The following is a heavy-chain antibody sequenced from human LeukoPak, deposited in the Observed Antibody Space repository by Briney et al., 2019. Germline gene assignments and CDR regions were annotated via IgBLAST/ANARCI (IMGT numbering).Heavy chain of an antibody. CDR3: AREQELGPYDY. Sequence: PGGSLRLSCAASGFTFSSYEMNWVRQAPGKGLEWVSYISSSGSTIYYADSVKGRFTISRDNAKNSLYLQMSSLRAEDTAVYYCAREQELGPYDYWGQGTLVTVSS. V-gene: IGHV3-48*03. J-gene: IGHJ4*02. CDR2: ISSSGSTI. D-gene: IGHD1-26*01. CDR1: GFTFSSYE.